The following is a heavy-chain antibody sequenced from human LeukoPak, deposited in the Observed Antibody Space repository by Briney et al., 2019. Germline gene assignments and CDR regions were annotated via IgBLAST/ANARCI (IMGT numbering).Heavy chain of an antibody. Sequence: GGSLRLSCAASGFTFSSYGMHWVRQAPGKGLEWVAFIRYDGSNKYYADSVKGRFTIFRDNSKNTLYLQMNSLRAEDTAVYYCASLNSGYDWDFDYWGQGTLVTVSS. CDR3: ASLNSGYDWDFDY. CDR2: IRYDGSNK. J-gene: IGHJ4*02. D-gene: IGHD5-12*01. CDR1: GFTFSSYG. V-gene: IGHV3-30*02.